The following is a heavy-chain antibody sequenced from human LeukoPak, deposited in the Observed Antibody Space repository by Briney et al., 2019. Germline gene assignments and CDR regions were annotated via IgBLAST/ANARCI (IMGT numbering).Heavy chain of an antibody. D-gene: IGHD2-15*01. CDR1: GGSISSSNW. CDR3: ARGRRIVVVLGATRTHRDYYMDV. CDR2: IYHSGST. Sequence: SGTLSLTCAVSGGSISSSNWWSWVRQPPGKGLEWIGEIYHSGSTNYNSSLKSRVTISLDTSKNQFSLKLSSVTAADTAVYYCARGRRIVVVLGATRTHRDYYMDVWGKGTTVTVSS. V-gene: IGHV4-4*02. J-gene: IGHJ6*03.